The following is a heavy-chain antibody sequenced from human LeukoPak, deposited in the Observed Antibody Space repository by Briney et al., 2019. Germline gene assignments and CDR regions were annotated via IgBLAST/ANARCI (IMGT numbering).Heavy chain of an antibody. V-gene: IGHV4-34*01. CDR3: ARGPKDSSSWYRRPYYFDY. J-gene: IGHJ4*02. Sequence: SETLSLTCAVSGGSFSGYYWTWIRQPPGKGLEWIGEINHSGSTNYNPSLKSRVTISVDTSKNQFSLKLSSVTAADTAVYYCARGPKDSSSWYRRPYYFDYWGQGTLVTVSS. CDR2: INHSGST. CDR1: GGSFSGYY. D-gene: IGHD6-13*01.